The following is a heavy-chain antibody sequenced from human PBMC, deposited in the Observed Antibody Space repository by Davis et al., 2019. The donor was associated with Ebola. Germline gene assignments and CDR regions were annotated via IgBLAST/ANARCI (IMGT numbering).Heavy chain of an antibody. D-gene: IGHD4-17*01. V-gene: IGHV3-23*01. CDR3: AKYRLSYGDYSWAFDY. CDR1: GFTFSSYA. Sequence: PGGSLRLSCAASGFTFSSYAMSWVRQAPGKGLEWVSAISGSGGSTYYADSVKGRFTISRDNSKNTLYLQMNSLRAEDTAVYYCAKYRLSYGDYSWAFDYWGQGTLVTVSS. CDR2: ISGSGGST. J-gene: IGHJ4*02.